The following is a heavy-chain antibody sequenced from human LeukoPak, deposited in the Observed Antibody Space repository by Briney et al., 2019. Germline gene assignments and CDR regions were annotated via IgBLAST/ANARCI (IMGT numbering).Heavy chain of an antibody. J-gene: IGHJ4*02. D-gene: IGHD6-6*01. CDR1: GFTFSSYA. V-gene: IGHV3-30*04. CDR2: VSYDGNSK. Sequence: GRSLRLPCAASGFTFSSYAMDWVRQAPGKGLEWVAIVSYDGNSKHYADSVRGRFTISRDNSKNTLYLQMNSLRSEDTAVYYCARDGAARRNFDNWGQGTLVTVSS. CDR3: ARDGAARRNFDN.